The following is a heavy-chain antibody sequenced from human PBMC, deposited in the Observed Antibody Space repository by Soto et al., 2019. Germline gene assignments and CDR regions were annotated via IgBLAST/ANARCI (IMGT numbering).Heavy chain of an antibody. CDR3: ARGGKGLNYIWGSYRSTPPYNWFDP. J-gene: IGHJ5*02. Sequence: SVKLSCNASGGTFISYTISLVRQAPGQGLEWMGRIIPILGIANYAQKFQGRVTITADKSTSTAYMELSSLRSEDTAVYYCARGGKGLNYIWGSYRSTPPYNWFDPWGQGTLVTVSS. V-gene: IGHV1-69*02. CDR2: IIPILGIA. D-gene: IGHD3-16*02. CDR1: GGTFISYT.